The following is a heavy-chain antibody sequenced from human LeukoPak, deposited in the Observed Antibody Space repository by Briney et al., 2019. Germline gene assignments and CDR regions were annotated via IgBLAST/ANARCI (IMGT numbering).Heavy chain of an antibody. D-gene: IGHD6-19*01. Sequence: SVKVSCKASGGTFSSYAISWVRQAPGQGLEWMGRIIPILGIANYAQKFQGRVTITADKSTSTAYMELSSLRSEDTAVYHCARDPLGRSSGWYDYWGQGTLVTVSS. CDR3: ARDPLGRSSGWYDY. CDR2: IIPILGIA. J-gene: IGHJ4*02. CDR1: GGTFSSYA. V-gene: IGHV1-69*04.